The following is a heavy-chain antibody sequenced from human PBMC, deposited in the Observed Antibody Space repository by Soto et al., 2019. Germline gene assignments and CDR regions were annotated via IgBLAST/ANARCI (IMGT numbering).Heavy chain of an antibody. CDR3: ARDRSDSSGWPTLGY. D-gene: IGHD6-19*01. J-gene: IGHJ4*01. V-gene: IGHV3-33*01. Sequence: GGSLRLSCAASGFTFSSYGMHWVRQAPGKGLEWVAVIWYDGSNKYYADSVKGRFTISRDNSKNTLYLQMNSLRAEDTAVYYCARDRSDSSGWPTLGYWGHGTLVTVSS. CDR1: GFTFSSYG. CDR2: IWYDGSNK.